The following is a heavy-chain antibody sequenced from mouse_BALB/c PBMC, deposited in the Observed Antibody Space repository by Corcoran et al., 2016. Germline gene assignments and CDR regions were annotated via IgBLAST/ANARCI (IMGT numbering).Heavy chain of an antibody. CDR3: ARWGGSSYPY. Sequence: QIQLVQSGPELKKPGETVKISCKASGYTFTNYGMNWVKQAPGKGLKWMGWINTYTGEPTYADDFKGRFAFSLETSASTAYLQINNLKNEDTATYFCARWGGSSYPYWGQGTLVTVSA. CDR1: GYTFTNYG. J-gene: IGHJ3*01. V-gene: IGHV9-3-1*01. D-gene: IGHD1-1*01. CDR2: INTYTGEP.